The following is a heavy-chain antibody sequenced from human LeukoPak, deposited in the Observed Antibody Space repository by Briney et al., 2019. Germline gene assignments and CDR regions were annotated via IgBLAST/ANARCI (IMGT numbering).Heavy chain of an antibody. V-gene: IGHV4-30-4*01. CDR2: IYYSGST. CDR1: GGSISSGDYY. CDR3: AREVAVAGRYFDY. D-gene: IGHD6-19*01. Sequence: PSQTLSLTCTVSGGSISSGDYYWSWIRQPPGKGLEWLGYIYYSGSTYYNPSLKSRVTISVDTSKNQFSLKLSSVTAADTAVYYCAREVAVAGRYFDYWGQGTLVTVSS. J-gene: IGHJ4*02.